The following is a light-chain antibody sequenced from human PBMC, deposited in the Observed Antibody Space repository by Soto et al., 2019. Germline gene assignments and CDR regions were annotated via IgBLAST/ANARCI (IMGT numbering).Light chain of an antibody. J-gene: IGKJ4*01. Sequence: EIVVTQSPGTLSLSPGERATLYCRARQSVISSDLAWYQQKPGQATRLLIYGASSRATGIPDRFSCCGSGTDLTLTLTRLEPEDFAVYYCEQYGSSPAITFGGGTKVEIK. CDR2: GAS. V-gene: IGKV3-20*01. CDR3: EQYGSSPAIT. CDR1: QSVISSD.